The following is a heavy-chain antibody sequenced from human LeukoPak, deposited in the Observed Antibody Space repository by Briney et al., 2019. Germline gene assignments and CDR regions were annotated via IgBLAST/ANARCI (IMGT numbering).Heavy chain of an antibody. CDR3: AKPLAAVAGNYFDC. V-gene: IGHV3-23*01. CDR2: ITGSGDTA. J-gene: IGHJ4*02. D-gene: IGHD6-19*01. CDR1: GFTFSSYA. Sequence: GGSLRLSRAASGFTFSSYAMSWVRQAPGKGLEWVSTITGSGDTAYYADSVKGRFTISRDNSKNTLYLQMNSLRAEDTAVYYCAKPLAAVAGNYFDCWGQGTLVTVSS.